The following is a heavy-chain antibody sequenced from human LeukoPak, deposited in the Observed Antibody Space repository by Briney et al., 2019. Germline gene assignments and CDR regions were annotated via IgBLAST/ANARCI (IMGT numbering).Heavy chain of an antibody. CDR3: ARVGRSPIVVVISDY. CDR1: GYTFTSYY. CDR2: INPSGGST. V-gene: IGHV1-46*01. D-gene: IGHD3-22*01. Sequence: GASVKVSCKASGYTFTSYYMHWVRQAPGQGLEWMGIINPSGGSTSYAQKFQGRVTMTRDMSTSTVYVELSSLRSEDTAVYYCARVGRSPIVVVISDYWGQGTLVTVSS. J-gene: IGHJ4*02.